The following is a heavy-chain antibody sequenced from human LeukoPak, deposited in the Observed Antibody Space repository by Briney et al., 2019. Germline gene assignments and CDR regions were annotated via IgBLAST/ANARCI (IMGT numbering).Heavy chain of an antibody. CDR3: ARRVVPAAIGEFDP. Sequence: SETLSLTCAVSGYSISSGYYWGWIRQPPGKGLEWIGSIYHSGSTYYNPPLKSRVTISVDTSKNQFSLKLSSVTAADTAVYYCARRVVPAAIGEFDPWGQGTLVTVSS. CDR1: GYSISSGYY. CDR2: IYHSGST. V-gene: IGHV4-38-2*01. D-gene: IGHD2-2*02. J-gene: IGHJ5*02.